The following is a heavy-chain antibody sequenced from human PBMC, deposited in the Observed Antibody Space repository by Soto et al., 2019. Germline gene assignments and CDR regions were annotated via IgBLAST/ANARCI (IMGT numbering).Heavy chain of an antibody. CDR3: ARGMSVDYGDPNDAFDI. CDR2: IIPIFGTA. CDR1: GGTFSSYA. Sequence: SVTVSCTASGGTFSSYAISWVRQAPGQGLEWMGGIIPIFGTANYAQKFQGRVTITADESTSTAYMELSSLRSEDTAVYYCARGMSVDYGDPNDAFDIWGQGTMVTVSS. D-gene: IGHD4-17*01. J-gene: IGHJ3*02. V-gene: IGHV1-69*13.